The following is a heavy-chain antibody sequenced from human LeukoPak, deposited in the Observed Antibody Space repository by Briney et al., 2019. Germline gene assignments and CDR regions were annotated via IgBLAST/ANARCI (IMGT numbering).Heavy chain of an antibody. CDR1: GMSLSDYY. CDR2: ISSSSSYI. D-gene: IGHD3-16*01. J-gene: IGHJ5*02. V-gene: IGHV3-11*06. Sequence: LSLTCGASGMSLSDYYWTWIRQSPGKGLEWVSSISSSSSYIYYADSVKGRFTIPRDNAKNSLYLQMNSLRAEDTAVYYCARSTSDYDYVWGRTFDPWGQGTLVTVSS. CDR3: ARSTSDYDYVWGRTFDP.